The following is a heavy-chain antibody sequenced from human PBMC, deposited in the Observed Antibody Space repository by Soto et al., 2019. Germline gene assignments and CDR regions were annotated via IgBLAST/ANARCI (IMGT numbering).Heavy chain of an antibody. Sequence: SETLSLTCTVSGGSISSYYWSWIRQPPGKGLEWIGYIYYSGSTNYNPSLKSRVTISVDTSKNQFSLKLSSVTAADTAVYYCASLSITMVRGVTDTFFDYWGQGTLVTVSS. CDR3: ASLSITMVRGVTDTFFDY. D-gene: IGHD3-10*01. CDR1: GGSISSYY. V-gene: IGHV4-59*08. J-gene: IGHJ4*02. CDR2: IYYSGST.